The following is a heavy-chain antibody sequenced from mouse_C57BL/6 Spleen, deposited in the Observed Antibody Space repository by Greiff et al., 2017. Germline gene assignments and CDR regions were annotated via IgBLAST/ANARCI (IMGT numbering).Heavy chain of an antibody. D-gene: IGHD1-1*01. CDR2: IDPSDSYT. CDR1: GYTFTSYW. CDR3: ARVPFTTVVGGGYFDV. V-gene: IGHV1-69*01. Sequence: QVQLQQPGPELVMPGASVKLSCKASGYTFTSYWMHSVKQRPGQGLEWIGEIDPSDSYTNYNQKFKGKATLTFDKSSRPAYVQLSSMTSENSAVYYCARVPFTTVVGGGYFDVWGTGTTVTVSS. J-gene: IGHJ1*03.